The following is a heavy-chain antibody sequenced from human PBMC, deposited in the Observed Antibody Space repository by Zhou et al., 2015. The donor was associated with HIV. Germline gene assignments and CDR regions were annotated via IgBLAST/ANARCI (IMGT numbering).Heavy chain of an antibody. CDR1: GYNFLSYD. Sequence: QVQLVQSGPEVKRPGASVKVSCRASGYNFLSYDFSWVRQAPAQGLEWMGWISAYNGNTNYAQKFQGRVSMTRDTSTSTAYMELDSLRSDDTAVYYCARDQYYDRSRYSPTSFDYWGQGTLVTVSS. D-gene: IGHD3-22*01. J-gene: IGHJ4*02. CDR2: ISAYNGNT. V-gene: IGHV1-18*01. CDR3: ARDQYYDRSRYSPTSFDY.